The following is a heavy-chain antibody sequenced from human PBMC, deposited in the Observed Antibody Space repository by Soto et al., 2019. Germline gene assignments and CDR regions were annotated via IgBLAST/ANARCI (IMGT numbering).Heavy chain of an antibody. J-gene: IGHJ4*02. Sequence: SGPTLVNPTQTLTLTCTFSGFSLSTSGVGVAWIRQPPGKALEWLALIYWDDGKRYSPSLKTRLNITKDTSENQVVLTLTNVDPVDTATYYCAPRKDYDTSNGYYPFDYWGQGSLVTVSS. V-gene: IGHV2-5*02. D-gene: IGHD3-9*01. CDR1: GFSLSTSGVG. CDR3: APRKDYDTSNGYYPFDY. CDR2: IYWDDGK.